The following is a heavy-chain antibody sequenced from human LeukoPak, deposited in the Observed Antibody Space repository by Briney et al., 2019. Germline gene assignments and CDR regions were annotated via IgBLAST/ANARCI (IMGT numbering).Heavy chain of an antibody. CDR2: ISSSSSTI. CDR1: GFTFSSYS. J-gene: IGHJ4*02. D-gene: IGHD2-21*01. Sequence: PGGSLRLSCAASGFTFSSYSMNWVRQAPGKGREWVSYISSSSSTIYYADSVKGRFTISRDNAKSSLYLQMNSLRDEDTAVYYCARGGALPTSILWGGGFDYWGQGTLVTVSS. V-gene: IGHV3-48*02. CDR3: ARGGALPTSILWGGGFDY.